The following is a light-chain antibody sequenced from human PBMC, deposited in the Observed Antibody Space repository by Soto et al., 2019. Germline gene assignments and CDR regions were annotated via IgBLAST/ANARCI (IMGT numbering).Light chain of an antibody. CDR3: QQYNNWPRT. CDR1: QSISSN. CDR2: GAS. Sequence: DIVMTQSPDTLSVSPGERATLSCRARQSISSNLAWYQQHPGQAPRLLIYGASTRATGTPARFSGSGSGTEFTLTISSLQSEDFAVYFCQQYNNWPRTFGQGTKVDIK. V-gene: IGKV3-15*01. J-gene: IGKJ1*01.